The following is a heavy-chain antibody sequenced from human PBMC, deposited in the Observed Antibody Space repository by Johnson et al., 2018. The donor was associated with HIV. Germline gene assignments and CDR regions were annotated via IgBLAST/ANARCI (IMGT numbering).Heavy chain of an antibody. J-gene: IGHJ3*02. D-gene: IGHD3-10*02. V-gene: IGHV3-7*01. CDR2: IYLDGGKR. CDR1: GFTFSSFC. CDR3: ARAHLLFPKNAFDI. Sequence: VQLVESGGGVVQPGGSLRLSCTGSGFTFSSFCMRWVRQAPGKGLEWLAIIYLDGGKRYYADSVKGRFTISRDNVNNSVYLLMNSLGVEDTAFYYCARAHLLFPKNAFDIWGQGTMVTVSS.